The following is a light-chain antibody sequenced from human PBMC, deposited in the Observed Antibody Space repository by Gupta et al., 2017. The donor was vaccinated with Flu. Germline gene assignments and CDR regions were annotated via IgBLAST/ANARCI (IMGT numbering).Light chain of an antibody. Sequence: GSNYVYWYQQLPGTAPKLLIYKNNQRPSGVPERISASKSSTSASLAISGLRSEDEADYYCGTWDDSPNVYVFGTGTKVTVL. CDR1: GSNY. CDR2: KNN. J-gene: IGLJ1*01. V-gene: IGLV1-47*01. CDR3: GTWDDSPNVYV.